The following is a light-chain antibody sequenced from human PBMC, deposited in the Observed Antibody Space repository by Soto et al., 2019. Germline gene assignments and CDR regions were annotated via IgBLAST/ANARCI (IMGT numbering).Light chain of an antibody. J-gene: IGKJ3*01. CDR2: SAS. Sequence: DIQLTQSPSSLPASVGDRVTITCRASQGINNYLAWYQQKPGKGPKLLIYSASTSQSGVPSRFSGSRSGTDFTLTISSLQPEDVATYYCQKYSSALFTFGPGTKVDIK. CDR3: QKYSSALFT. V-gene: IGKV1-27*01. CDR1: QGINNY.